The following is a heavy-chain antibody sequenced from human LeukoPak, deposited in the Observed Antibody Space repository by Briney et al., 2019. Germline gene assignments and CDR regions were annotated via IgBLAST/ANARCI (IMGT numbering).Heavy chain of an antibody. V-gene: IGHV4-30-4*01. Sequence: PSETLSLTCTVSGGSISSGDYYWSWIRQPPGKGLEWIGYIYYSGSTYYNPSLKSRVTISVDTSKNQFSLKLSSVTAADTAVYYCAREGSNWGNDYWGQGTLVTVSS. J-gene: IGHJ4*02. CDR3: AREGSNWGNDY. CDR2: IYYSGST. D-gene: IGHD1-1*01. CDR1: GGSISSGDYY.